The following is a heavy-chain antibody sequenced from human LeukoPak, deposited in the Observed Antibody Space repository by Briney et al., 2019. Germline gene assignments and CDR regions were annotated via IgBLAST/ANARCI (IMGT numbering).Heavy chain of an antibody. Sequence: GGSLRLSCAASGFTFSSYAMNWVRQAPGMGLEWVSLIYSAGDKYYADSVKGRFTISRDNFKNTLYLQMDSLRAEDTAVYYCAKNAHYGSGTYSLGGHWGQGTLVTVSS. CDR1: GFTFSSYA. CDR2: IYSAGDK. V-gene: IGHV3-66*01. J-gene: IGHJ4*02. CDR3: AKNAHYGSGTYSLGGH. D-gene: IGHD3-10*01.